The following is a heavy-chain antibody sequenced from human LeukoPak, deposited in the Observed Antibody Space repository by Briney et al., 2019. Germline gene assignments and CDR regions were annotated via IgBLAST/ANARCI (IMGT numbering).Heavy chain of an antibody. Sequence: PSETLSLTCAVYGGSFSGYYWSWIRQPPGKGLEWIGEINHSGSTNYNPSLKSRVTISIDKSKNHFSLKLSSVTAADTAVYYCASKYYNILTAYSDWGQGTLVTVSS. V-gene: IGHV4-34*01. D-gene: IGHD3-9*01. CDR2: INHSGST. CDR1: GGSFSGYY. J-gene: IGHJ4*02. CDR3: ASKYYNILTAYSD.